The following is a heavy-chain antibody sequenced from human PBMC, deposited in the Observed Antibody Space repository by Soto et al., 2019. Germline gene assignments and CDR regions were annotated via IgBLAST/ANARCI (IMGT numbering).Heavy chain of an antibody. CDR1: GFTFSSYA. Sequence: EVQLLESGGGLVQPGGSLRLSCTASGFTFSSYALSWVRQAPGKGLEWVSAISGSGGSTYYADSVKGRFTISRDNSKNTLYLQMNSLRAEDTAVYYCAKASGWFGEFDYWGQGTLVTVSS. J-gene: IGHJ4*02. CDR2: ISGSGGST. V-gene: IGHV3-23*01. D-gene: IGHD3-10*01. CDR3: AKASGWFGEFDY.